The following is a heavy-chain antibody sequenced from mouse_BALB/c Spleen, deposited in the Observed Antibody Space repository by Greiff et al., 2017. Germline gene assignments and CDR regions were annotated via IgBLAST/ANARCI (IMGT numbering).Heavy chain of an antibody. CDR1: GYSITSDYA. Sequence: EVQLVESGPGLVKPSQSLSLTCTVTGYSITSDYAWNWIRQFPGNKLEWMGYISYSGSTSYNPSLKSRISITRDTSKNQFFLQLNSVTTEDTATYYCARSGNWGKGWGQGTLVTVSA. D-gene: IGHD4-1*01. CDR2: ISYSGST. CDR3: ARSGNWGKG. V-gene: IGHV3-2*02. J-gene: IGHJ3*01.